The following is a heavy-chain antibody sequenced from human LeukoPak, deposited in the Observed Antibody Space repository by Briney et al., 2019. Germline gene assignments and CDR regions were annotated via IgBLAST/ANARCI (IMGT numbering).Heavy chain of an antibody. J-gene: IGHJ3*02. CDR3: ARGGDIVVVPAARGYSGYDSRIYKLDVAFDI. V-gene: IGHV1-2*02. Sequence: ASVKVSCKASGYTFTGYYMHWVRQAPGQGLEWMGWINPNSGGTNYAQKFQGRVTMTRDTSISTAYMELSRLRSDDTAVYYCARGGDIVVVPAARGYSGYDSRIYKLDVAFDIWGQGTMVTVSS. D-gene: IGHD2-2*01. CDR1: GYTFTGYY. CDR2: INPNSGGT.